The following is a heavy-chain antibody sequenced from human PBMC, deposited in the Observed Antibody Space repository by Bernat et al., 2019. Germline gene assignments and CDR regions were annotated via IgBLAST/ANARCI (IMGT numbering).Heavy chain of an antibody. V-gene: IGHV3-7*01. Sequence: EVQLVESGGGLVQPGGSLRLSCVASGFTLSTHWTRWVRQAPGKGLEWVANIKDDGSEKFYVDSVKGRFTISRDNAKNSLYLQMNSLRAEDTAVYYCARDTLIWGQGTMVTVSS. J-gene: IGHJ3*02. CDR1: GFTLSTHW. CDR2: IKDDGSEK. CDR3: ARDTLI.